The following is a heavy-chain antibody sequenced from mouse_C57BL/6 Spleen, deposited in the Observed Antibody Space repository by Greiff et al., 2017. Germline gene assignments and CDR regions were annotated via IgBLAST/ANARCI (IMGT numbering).Heavy chain of an antibody. D-gene: IGHD3-2*02. CDR2: ISSGGDYI. CDR3: TRETAQAFYAMDY. Sequence: EVQRVESGEGLVKPGGSLKLSCAASGFTFSSYAMSWVRQTPEKRLEWVAYISSGGDYIYYADTVKGRFTISRDNARNTLYLQMSSLKSEDTAMYYCTRETAQAFYAMDYWGQGTSVTVSS. CDR1: GFTFSSYA. J-gene: IGHJ4*01. V-gene: IGHV5-9-1*02.